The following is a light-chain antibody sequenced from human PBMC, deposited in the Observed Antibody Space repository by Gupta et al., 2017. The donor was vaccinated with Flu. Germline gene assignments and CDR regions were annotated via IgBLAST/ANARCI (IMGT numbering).Light chain of an antibody. CDR2: DTS. J-gene: IGLJ3*02. CDR1: TEAVASAHY. CDR3: LLSYSGARV. V-gene: IGLV7-46*01. Sequence: AVVTPQPPLFVSPGGTVTLSCGASTEAVASAHYPDWFQQKPGQAPRTLLYDTSNKHSSTPARFSGSLLGGKAALTLSGAQPEDEAEYYSLLSYSGARVFGGRTKLTVL.